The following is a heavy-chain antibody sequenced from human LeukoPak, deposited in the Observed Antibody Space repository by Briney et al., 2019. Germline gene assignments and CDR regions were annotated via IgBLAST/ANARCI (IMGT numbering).Heavy chain of an antibody. CDR3: VKVAHCSGGSCYLWAASDH. CDR2: ISRNGGST. CDR1: GFTFSTYG. Sequence: GGSLRLSCSASGFTFSTYGFHWGRQAPGKGLEYVSAISRNGGSTNYADSVKGRFTISRENSKNTLFLQMNSLRLEDTAIYHCVKVAHCSGGSCYLWAASDHWGQGAMVTVSS. J-gene: IGHJ4*02. D-gene: IGHD2-15*01. V-gene: IGHV3-64D*09.